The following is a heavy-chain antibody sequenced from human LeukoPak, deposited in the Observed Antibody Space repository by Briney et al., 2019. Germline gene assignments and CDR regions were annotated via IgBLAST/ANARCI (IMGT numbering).Heavy chain of an antibody. CDR3: ASHYGSGSYFNWFDP. D-gene: IGHD3-10*01. V-gene: IGHV3-23*01. CDR2: ISGSGGST. CDR1: GFTFSSYA. J-gene: IGHJ5*02. Sequence: GSLRLSCAASGFTFSSYAMSRVRQAPGKGLEWVSAISGSGGSTYYADSVKGRFTISRDNSKNTLYLQMNSLRAEDTAVYYCASHYGSGSYFNWFDPWGQGTLVTVSS.